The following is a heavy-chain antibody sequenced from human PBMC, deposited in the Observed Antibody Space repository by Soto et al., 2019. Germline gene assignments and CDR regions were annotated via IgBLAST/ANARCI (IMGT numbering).Heavy chain of an antibody. J-gene: IGHJ6*02. CDR3: ARIRDYGVVRRRFCYYGMDV. Sequence: QVQLVQSGAEVKKPGSSVKVSCKASGGTFSSYAISWVRQAPGQGLEWMGGIIPIFGTANYAQKFQGRVTITAYESTSTAYMELSSLRSEDTAVYYCARIRDYGVVRRRFCYYGMDVWGQGTTVTVSS. CDR2: IIPIFGTA. CDR1: GGTFSSYA. D-gene: IGHD4-17*01. V-gene: IGHV1-69*01.